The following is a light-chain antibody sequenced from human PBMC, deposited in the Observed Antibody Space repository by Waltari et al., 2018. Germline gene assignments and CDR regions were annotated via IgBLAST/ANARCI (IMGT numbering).Light chain of an antibody. CDR2: AAS. V-gene: IGKV1-39*01. J-gene: IGKJ3*01. CDR3: QQSYTGGVT. Sequence: DIQMTQSPLSLSASVGDRVTITCRASQSISSYLNWYQQKPGKAPKLLIYAASSLQSGVPSRFSGSGSGTDFTLTISSLQPEDFATYYCQQSYTGGVTFGPGTKVGIK. CDR1: QSISSY.